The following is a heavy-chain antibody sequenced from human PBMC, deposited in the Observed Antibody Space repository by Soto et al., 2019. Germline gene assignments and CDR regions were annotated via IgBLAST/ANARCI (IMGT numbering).Heavy chain of an antibody. CDR2: IFYSGST. Sequence: SETLSLTCTVSGGSISSSSYYWGWIRQPPGKGMEWIGSIFYSGSTYYNPSLKSRVTISLDTSKNHFSLKLSSVSASDTAVYYCARHDWAKPFDYWGQGTLVTVSS. D-gene: IGHD3-9*01. J-gene: IGHJ4*02. CDR3: ARHDWAKPFDY. V-gene: IGHV4-39*01. CDR1: GGSISSSSYY.